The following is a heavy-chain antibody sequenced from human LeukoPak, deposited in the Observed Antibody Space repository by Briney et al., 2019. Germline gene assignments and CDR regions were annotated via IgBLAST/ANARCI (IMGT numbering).Heavy chain of an antibody. J-gene: IGHJ4*02. CDR1: GFTFSSYW. Sequence: GGSLRLSCAASGFTFSSYWMSWVRQAPGKGLEWVANIKQDGSEKYYVDSVKGRFTTSRDNAKNSLYLQMNSLRAEDTAVYYCATDGIAAATDYWGQGTLVTVSS. D-gene: IGHD6-13*01. CDR3: ATDGIAAATDY. V-gene: IGHV3-7*04. CDR2: IKQDGSEK.